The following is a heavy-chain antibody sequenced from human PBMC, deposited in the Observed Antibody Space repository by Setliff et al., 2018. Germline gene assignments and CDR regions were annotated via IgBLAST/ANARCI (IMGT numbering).Heavy chain of an antibody. Sequence: GGSLSLSCAASGFTVSSHYMSWVRQAQGKGRGWVSVIYSGGSTYSTDSVKGPFTISRDNAKNTLYLQMNSLRPEDTAVYFCATYSTTYHAADNWGQGTLVTVSS. J-gene: IGHJ4*02. CDR2: IYSGGST. CDR3: ATYSTTYHAADN. V-gene: IGHV3-53*01. D-gene: IGHD6-13*01. CDR1: GFTVSSHY.